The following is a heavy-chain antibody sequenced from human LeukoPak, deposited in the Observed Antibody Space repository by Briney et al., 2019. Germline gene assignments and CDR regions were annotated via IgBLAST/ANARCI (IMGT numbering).Heavy chain of an antibody. CDR1: GYTFTSYG. CDR3: ARVSGSYLFAWFDP. CDR2: ISAYNGNT. Sequence: ASVKVSCKASGYTFTSYGISWVRQAPGQGLEWMGWISAYNGNTNYAQKLQGRVTMTTDTSTSTAYMELRSLRSDDTAVYYCARVSGSYLFAWFDPWGQGTLVTVCS. V-gene: IGHV1-18*01. D-gene: IGHD1-26*01. J-gene: IGHJ5*02.